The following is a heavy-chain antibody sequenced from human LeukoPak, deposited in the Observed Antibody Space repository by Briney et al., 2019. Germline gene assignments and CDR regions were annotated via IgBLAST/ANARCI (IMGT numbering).Heavy chain of an antibody. CDR1: GGSISSDNYY. Sequence: NASETLSLTCTVSGGSISSDNYYWTWIRQPAGKGLAWIGRIYTSGSTNYNPSLKSRVTISIDTSQNQFSLKLSSVTAADMALYYCARGRPGNYFDYWGQRNLVTVSS. J-gene: IGHJ4*02. V-gene: IGHV4-61*02. CDR2: IYTSGST. CDR3: ARGRPGNYFDY.